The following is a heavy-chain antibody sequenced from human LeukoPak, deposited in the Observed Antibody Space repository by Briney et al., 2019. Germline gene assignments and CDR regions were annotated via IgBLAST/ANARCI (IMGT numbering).Heavy chain of an antibody. CDR3: TRYSSSGLDY. CDR1: GFTFSSYG. CDR2: IRSKANSYAT. J-gene: IGHJ4*02. V-gene: IGHV3-73*01. D-gene: IGHD6-13*01. Sequence: SGGSLRLSCAASGFTFSSYGMHWVRQASGKGLEWVGRIRSKANSYATAYAASVKGRFTISRDDSKNTAYLQMNSLKTEDTAVYYCTRYSSSGLDYWGQGTLVTVSS.